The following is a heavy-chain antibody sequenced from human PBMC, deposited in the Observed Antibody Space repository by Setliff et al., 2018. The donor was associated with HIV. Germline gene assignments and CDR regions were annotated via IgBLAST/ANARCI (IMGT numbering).Heavy chain of an antibody. CDR3: ARPADCSSTSCYLWYFDL. J-gene: IGHJ2*01. V-gene: IGHV4-39*01. CDR1: GGSISSSSYY. D-gene: IGHD2-2*01. Sequence: PSETLSLTCTVSGGSISSSSYYWGWIRQPPGKGLEWIGSIYYSGSTYYNPSLKSRVTISVDTSKNQFSLKLSSVTAADTAVYYCARPADCSSTSCYLWYFDLWVPETLLVTVSS. CDR2: IYYSGST.